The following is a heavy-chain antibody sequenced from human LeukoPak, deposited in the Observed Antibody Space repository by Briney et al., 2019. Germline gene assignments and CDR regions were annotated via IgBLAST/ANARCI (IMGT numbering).Heavy chain of an antibody. CDR2: ISGGGGST. V-gene: IGHV3-21*01. CDR3: ARGDYYGSGSYPH. J-gene: IGHJ4*02. Sequence: GGSLRLSCAASGFTFSSYSMNWVRQAPGKGLEWVSAISGGGGSTFYADSVKDRFTISRDNAKNSLYLQMNSLRAEDTAVYYCARGDYYGSGSYPHWGQGTLVTVSS. D-gene: IGHD3-10*01. CDR1: GFTFSSYS.